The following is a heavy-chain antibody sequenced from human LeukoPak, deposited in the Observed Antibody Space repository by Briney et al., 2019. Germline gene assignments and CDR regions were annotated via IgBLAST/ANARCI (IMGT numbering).Heavy chain of an antibody. V-gene: IGHV4-61*02. CDR2: IYTSGST. J-gene: IGHJ4*02. CDR1: GGSISSGSYY. CDR3: ARDRAGYCSSTSCYTGGFDY. Sequence: SQTLSLTCTVSGGSISSGSYYWSWIRQPAEKGLEWIGRIYTSGSTNYNPSLKSRVTISVDTSKNQFSLKLSSVTAADTAVYYCARDRAGYCSSTSCYTGGFDYWGQGTLVTVSS. D-gene: IGHD2-2*02.